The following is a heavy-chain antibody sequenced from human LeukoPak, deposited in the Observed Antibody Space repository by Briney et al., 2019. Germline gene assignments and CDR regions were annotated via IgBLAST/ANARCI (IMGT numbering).Heavy chain of an antibody. CDR1: GDSISSTYW. CDR3: APSPCSGNSCYRFDF. Sequence: SETLALTCAVSGDSISSTYWWSWVRQPPGKGLEWIGEIHQSGVTKYNPSLKSRVTISADKSKNQFSLKLSSVTAADTAVYYCAPSPCSGNSCYRFDFWGQGTQVTVSS. CDR2: IHQSGVT. J-gene: IGHJ4*02. V-gene: IGHV4-4*02. D-gene: IGHD2-15*01.